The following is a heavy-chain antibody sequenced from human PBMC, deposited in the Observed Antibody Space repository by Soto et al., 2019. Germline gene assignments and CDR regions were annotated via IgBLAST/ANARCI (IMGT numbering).Heavy chain of an antibody. CDR1: GGSISSYY. V-gene: IGHV4-59*01. CDR2: IYYSGST. D-gene: IGHD2-2*03. CDR3: ARDVGWSDY. J-gene: IGHJ4*02. Sequence: SEPLSLTCTVSGGSISSYYWRWIRQPPGKGLEWIGYIYYSGSTNYNPSLKSRVTISVDTSKNQFSLKLSSVTAADTAVYYCARDVGWSDYWGQGTLVTVSS.